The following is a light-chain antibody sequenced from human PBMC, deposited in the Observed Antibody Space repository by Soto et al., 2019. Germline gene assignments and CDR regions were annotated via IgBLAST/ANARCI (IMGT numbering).Light chain of an antibody. CDR2: GAS. CDR1: QSVSSN. J-gene: IGKJ5*01. CDR3: QQYNNWPPT. Sequence: EIVMTQSPATLSVSPGERATLSCRASQSVSSNLAWYQQKPGQAPRLLIYGASTRATDIPARFSGSRSGTQFTLTISSLQSEDCAVYYCQQYNNWPPTFGQGTRLEIK. V-gene: IGKV3-15*01.